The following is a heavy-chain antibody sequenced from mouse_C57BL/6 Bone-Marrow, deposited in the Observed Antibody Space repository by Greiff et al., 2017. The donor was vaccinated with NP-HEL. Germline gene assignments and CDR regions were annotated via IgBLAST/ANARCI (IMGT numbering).Heavy chain of an antibody. V-gene: IGHV1-81*01. CDR3: ANTEGAMDY. CDR1: GYTFTSYG. Sequence: QVQLQQSGAELARPGASVKLSCKASGYTFTSYGISWVKQRTGQGLEWIGEIYPRRGNTYYNEKFKGKATLTADKSSSTAYMELRSRTSEDSAGYFWANTEGAMDYWGQGTSVTVSS. CDR2: IYPRRGNT. J-gene: IGHJ4*01.